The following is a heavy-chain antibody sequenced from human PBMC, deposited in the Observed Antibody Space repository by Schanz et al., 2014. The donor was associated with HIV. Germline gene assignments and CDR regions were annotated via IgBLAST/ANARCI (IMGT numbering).Heavy chain of an antibody. CDR2: MSWNRRRI. Sequence: VQLVESGGGVVQPGRSLRVSCAASGFTFSTYAMHWARQAPGKGLEWVSGMSWNRRRIGYADSVKGRFSISRDNAKNSLYLQMNSLGTEDTALYYCAKGIMGATEYYYGMDVWGQGTTVT. CDR1: GFTFSTYA. D-gene: IGHD1-26*01. J-gene: IGHJ6*02. V-gene: IGHV3-9*01. CDR3: AKGIMGATEYYYGMDV.